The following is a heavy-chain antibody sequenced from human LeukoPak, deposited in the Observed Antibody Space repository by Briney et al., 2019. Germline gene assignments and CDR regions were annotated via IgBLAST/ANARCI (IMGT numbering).Heavy chain of an antibody. V-gene: IGHV3-23*01. CDR2: ISASGGST. CDR1: GFTFSSYA. Sequence: GGSLRFSCAASGFTFSSYAMSWVRQAPGKGLEWVSSISASGGSTYYADSVKGRFTISRDNSKNMLYLQMNSLRAEDTAVYFCASSSTWRSWFDPWGQGTLVTVSS. CDR3: ASSSTWRSWFDP. J-gene: IGHJ5*02. D-gene: IGHD6-13*01.